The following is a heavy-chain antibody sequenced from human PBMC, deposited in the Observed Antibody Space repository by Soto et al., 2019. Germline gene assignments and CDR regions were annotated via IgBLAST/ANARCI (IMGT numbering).Heavy chain of an antibody. CDR1: GFNVSSHA. V-gene: IGHV3-23*01. CDR2: VTADGGT. D-gene: IGHD2-15*01. CDR3: APHVSCSGGSCQYDAFAI. J-gene: IGHJ3*02. Sequence: EVPVLESGGGLVQPGGSLRLSCEGSGFNVSSHAMTWIRQAPGKGPEWVSTVTADGGTYYADSVKGRFAMSRDTSENTLYLQMNSLGAEDTAAYYCAPHVSCSGGSCQYDAFAIRGQGTMVTVSS.